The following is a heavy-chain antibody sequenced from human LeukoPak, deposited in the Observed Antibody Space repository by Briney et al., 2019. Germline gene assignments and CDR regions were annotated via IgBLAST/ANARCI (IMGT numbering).Heavy chain of an antibody. CDR3: AKEDSGWYEGVYYFDY. D-gene: IGHD6-19*01. J-gene: IGHJ4*02. CDR1: GFTFSSYG. CDR2: ISYDGSNK. V-gene: IGHV3-30*18. Sequence: GGSLRLSCAASGFTFSSYGMHWVRQAPGKGLEWVAVISYDGSNKYYADSVKGRFTISRDNSKNTLYLQMNSLRAEDTAVYYCAKEDSGWYEGVYYFDYWGQGTLVTASS.